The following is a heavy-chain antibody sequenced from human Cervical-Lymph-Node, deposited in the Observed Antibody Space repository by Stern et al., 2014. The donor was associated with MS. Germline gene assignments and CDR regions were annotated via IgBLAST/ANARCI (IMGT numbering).Heavy chain of an antibody. J-gene: IGHJ6*02. D-gene: IGHD3-22*01. CDR1: GGTFSSYA. Sequence: QVQLVQSGAEVKKPGSSVKVSCKASGGTFSSYAISWVRQAPGQGLEWMGGIIPIFGTANYAQKFQGRVTITADESTSTAYMELSSLRSEDTAVYYCARREVDSSGYYYYYYGMDVWGQGTTVTVSS. V-gene: IGHV1-69*01. CDR3: ARREVDSSGYYYYYYGMDV. CDR2: IIPIFGTA.